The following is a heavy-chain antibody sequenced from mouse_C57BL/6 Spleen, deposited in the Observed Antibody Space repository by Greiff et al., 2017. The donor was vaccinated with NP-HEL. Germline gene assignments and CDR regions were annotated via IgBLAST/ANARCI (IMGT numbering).Heavy chain of an antibody. D-gene: IGHD3-2*02. CDR3: ARLPRQLRLPYFDY. V-gene: IGHV5-9*01. CDR2: ISGGGGNT. Sequence: DVMLVESGGGLVKPGGSLKLSCAASGFTFSSYTMSWVRQTPEKRLEWVATISGGGGNTYYPDSVKGRFTISRDNAKNTLYLQMSSLRSEDTALYYCARLPRQLRLPYFDYWGQGTTLTVSS. J-gene: IGHJ2*01. CDR1: GFTFSSYT.